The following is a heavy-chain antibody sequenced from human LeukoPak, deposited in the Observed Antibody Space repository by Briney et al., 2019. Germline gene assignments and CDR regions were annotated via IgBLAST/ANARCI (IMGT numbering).Heavy chain of an antibody. CDR2: IKQDGSEK. CDR3: ARVAASITIFGVVINYYYMDV. J-gene: IGHJ6*03. V-gene: IGHV3-7*01. Sequence: PGGSLRLSCAASGFTFSSYWMSWVRQAPGKGLEWVANIKQDGSEKYYVDSVKGRFTISRDNAKNSLYLQMNSLRAEDTAVYYCARVAASITIFGVVINYYYMDVWGKGTTVTVSS. D-gene: IGHD3-3*01. CDR1: GFTFSSYW.